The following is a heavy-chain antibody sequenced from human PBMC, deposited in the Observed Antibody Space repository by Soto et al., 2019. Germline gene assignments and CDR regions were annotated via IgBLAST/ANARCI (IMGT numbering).Heavy chain of an antibody. D-gene: IGHD3-22*01. V-gene: IGHV4-59*12. Sequence: IRQPPGKGLEWFGYIYYSGSTNYNPSLKSRVTISVDTSENQFSLKLSSVTAADTAVYYCARVGGDDYDSSRFYLYNWFDPWGQGTLVTVSS. CDR2: IYYSGST. CDR3: ARVGGDDYDSSRFYLYNWFDP. J-gene: IGHJ5*02.